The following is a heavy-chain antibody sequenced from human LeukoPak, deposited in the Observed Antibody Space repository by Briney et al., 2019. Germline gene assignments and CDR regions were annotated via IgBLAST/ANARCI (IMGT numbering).Heavy chain of an antibody. CDR2: IGTAGDT. Sequence: GGSLRLSCAASGFTFSSYDMHWVRHATGKGLEWVSAIGTAGDTYYPGSVKGRFTISRENAKNSLYLQMNSLRAGDTAVYYCARGVQLFTYAFDIWGQGTMVTVSS. CDR1: GFTFSSYD. D-gene: IGHD5-18*01. V-gene: IGHV3-13*01. J-gene: IGHJ3*02. CDR3: ARGVQLFTYAFDI.